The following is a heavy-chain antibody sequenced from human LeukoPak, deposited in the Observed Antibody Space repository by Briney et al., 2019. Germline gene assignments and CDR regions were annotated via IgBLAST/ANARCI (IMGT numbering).Heavy chain of an antibody. D-gene: IGHD2-2*01. Sequence: SVKVSCKASGGTFSSYAISWVRQAPGQGLEWMGRIIPILGIANYAQKFQGRVTITADKSTSTAYMELSSLRSEDTAVYYCARALYTSPPLSSFASGGKGPLVPSPQ. V-gene: IGHV1-69*04. CDR2: IIPILGIA. CDR1: GGTFSSYA. CDR3: ARALYTSPPLSSFAS. J-gene: IGHJ4*02.